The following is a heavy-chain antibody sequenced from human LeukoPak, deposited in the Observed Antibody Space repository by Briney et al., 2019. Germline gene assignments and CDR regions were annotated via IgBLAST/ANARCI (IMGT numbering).Heavy chain of an antibody. CDR3: ARGGYYDSSGYRYYFDY. D-gene: IGHD3-22*01. Sequence: PGGSLRLSCAASGLTVSSNYMSWVRQAPGKGLEWVSVIYSGGTTYYADSVKGRFTISRDNSKNTLYLQMNNLRAEDTALYYCARGGYYDSSGYRYYFDYWGQGTLVTVSS. J-gene: IGHJ4*02. V-gene: IGHV3-53*01. CDR2: IYSGGTT. CDR1: GLTVSSNY.